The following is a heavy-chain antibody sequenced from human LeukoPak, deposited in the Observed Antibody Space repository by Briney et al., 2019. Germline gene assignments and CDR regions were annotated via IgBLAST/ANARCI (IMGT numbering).Heavy chain of an antibody. Sequence: PGGSLRLSCAASGFTFSSYAIHWFRQAPRKGLEWGAIISYDGTNKYYADSVRGRFTISRDNSKNTLYLQMNSLRAEDTAVYYCARAPTNGYQYFDYWGQGTLVTVSS. D-gene: IGHD5-18*01. CDR1: GFTFSSYA. J-gene: IGHJ4*02. CDR3: ARAPTNGYQYFDY. V-gene: IGHV3-30-3*01. CDR2: ISYDGTNK.